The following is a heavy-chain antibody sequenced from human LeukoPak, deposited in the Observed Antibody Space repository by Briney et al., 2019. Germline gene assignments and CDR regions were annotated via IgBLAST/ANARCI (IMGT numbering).Heavy chain of an antibody. V-gene: IGHV3-21*01. Sequence: GGPLTLSCAASGFTCSSYSMNWVRHAPGKGLEWVSSISSSSSYIYYAHSVKGRFTISRDNAKNSLYLQMNSLRAEDTAVYYCARDNVDTAMGRWGQGTLVTVAS. D-gene: IGHD5-18*01. CDR2: ISSSSSYI. CDR3: ARDNVDTAMGR. J-gene: IGHJ4*02. CDR1: GFTCSSYS.